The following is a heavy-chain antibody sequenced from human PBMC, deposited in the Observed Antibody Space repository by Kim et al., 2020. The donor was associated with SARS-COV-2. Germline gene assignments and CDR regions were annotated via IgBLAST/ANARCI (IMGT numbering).Heavy chain of an antibody. CDR1: GYTFTSYG. D-gene: IGHD3-9*01. V-gene: IGHV1-18*01. Sequence: ASVKVSCKASGYTFTSYGISWVRQAPGQGFEWMGWISAYNGNTNYAQKLQGRVTMTTDTSTSTAYMELRSLRSDDTAVYYCARVRTLRYFDWLLTHDAFDIWGQGTMVTVSS. J-gene: IGHJ3*02. CDR2: ISAYNGNT. CDR3: ARVRTLRYFDWLLTHDAFDI.